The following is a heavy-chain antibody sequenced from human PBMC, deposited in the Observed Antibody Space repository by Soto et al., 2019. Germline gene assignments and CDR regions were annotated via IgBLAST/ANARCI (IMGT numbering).Heavy chain of an antibody. V-gene: IGHV4-30-2*01. Sequence: QLQLQESGSGLVKPSQTLSLTCAVSGGSISSGGYSWSWIRQPPGKGLEWIGYIYHSGSTYYNPSFKSRVTISVDRSKNQFSLKLSSVTAADTAVYYCALGRATVTSPYGMDVWGQGTTVTVSS. CDR3: ALGRATVTSPYGMDV. CDR2: IYHSGST. D-gene: IGHD4-17*01. J-gene: IGHJ6*02. CDR1: GGSISSGGYS.